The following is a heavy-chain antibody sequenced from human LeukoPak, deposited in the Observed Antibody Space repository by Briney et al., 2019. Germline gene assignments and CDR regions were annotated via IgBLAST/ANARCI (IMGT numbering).Heavy chain of an antibody. CDR1: GYTFTSYD. CDR2: MNPNSGNT. Sequence: ASGKVSCKASGYTFTSYDINWVRQATGQGLEWMGWMNPNSGNTGYAQKFQGRVTMTRNTSISTAYMELSSLRSEDTAVYYCARGAMGRWFGGSPPWGQGTLVTVSS. D-gene: IGHD3-10*01. CDR3: ARGAMGRWFGGSPP. V-gene: IGHV1-8*01. J-gene: IGHJ5*02.